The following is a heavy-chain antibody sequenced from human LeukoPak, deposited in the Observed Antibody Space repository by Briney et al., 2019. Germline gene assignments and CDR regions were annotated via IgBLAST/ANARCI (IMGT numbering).Heavy chain of an antibody. CDR2: VIPIFGTA. CDR1: GGTFSSYA. J-gene: IGHJ6*04. Sequence: FAVQVSYKASGGTFSSYAISWVGQAPGQGLEWVGGVIPIFGTANYPQQFQGRVTITADESTSTAYMELSSLRSEDTAVYYCARARVVVVPAAVSGYYYYGMDVWGKGTTVTVSS. CDR3: ARARVVVVPAAVSGYYYYGMDV. V-gene: IGHV1-69*01. D-gene: IGHD2-2*01.